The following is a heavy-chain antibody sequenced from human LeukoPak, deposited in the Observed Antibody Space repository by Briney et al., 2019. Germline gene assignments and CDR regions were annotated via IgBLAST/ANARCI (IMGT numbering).Heavy chain of an antibody. V-gene: IGHV3-30*04. D-gene: IGHD3-22*01. CDR1: GFTFSSHA. CDR3: AKVGAYYDSSGYYYFDY. CDR2: ISYDGSNK. Sequence: SGGSLRLSCAASGFTFSSHAMHWVRQAPGKGLEWVAVISYDGSNKYYADSVKGRFTISRDNSKNTLYLQMNSLRAEDTAVYYCAKVGAYYDSSGYYYFDYWGQGTLVTVSS. J-gene: IGHJ4*02.